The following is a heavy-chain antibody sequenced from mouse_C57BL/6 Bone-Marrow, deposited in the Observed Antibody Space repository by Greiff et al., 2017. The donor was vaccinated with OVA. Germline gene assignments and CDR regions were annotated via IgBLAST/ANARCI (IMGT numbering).Heavy chain of an antibody. V-gene: IGHV1-64*01. CDR2: IHPNSGST. Sequence: QVQLKQPGAELVKPGASVKLSCKASGYTFTSYWMHWVKQRPGQGLELIGMIHPNSGSTNYNEKFKSKATLTVDKSSSTAYMQLSSLTSEDSAVYYCAREAPWFAYWGQGTLVTVSA. CDR3: AREAPWFAY. D-gene: IGHD3-2*02. CDR1: GYTFTSYW. J-gene: IGHJ3*01.